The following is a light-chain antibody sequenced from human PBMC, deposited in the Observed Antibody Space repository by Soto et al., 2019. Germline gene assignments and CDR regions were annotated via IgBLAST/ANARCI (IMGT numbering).Light chain of an antibody. CDR2: KVS. J-gene: IGKJ4*01. Sequence: DVVMTQSPLSLPVTLGQPASISCRSSQSLAARDGNIYLHWFQQRPGQSPRRLIYKVSNRDSGVPDRFSGSGSGTDFTLKISRVEAEDVGVYYCMQGTHWPLTFGGGTKVDIX. V-gene: IGKV2-30*01. CDR1: QSLAARDGNIY. CDR3: MQGTHWPLT.